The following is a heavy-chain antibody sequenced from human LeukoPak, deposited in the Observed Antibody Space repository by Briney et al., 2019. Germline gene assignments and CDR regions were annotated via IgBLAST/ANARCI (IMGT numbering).Heavy chain of an antibody. CDR1: GGSISSYY. J-gene: IGHJ5*02. CDR2: IYTSGST. V-gene: IGHV4-4*07. CDR3: ARDGAKLRFLSWFDP. D-gene: IGHD3-3*01. Sequence: ETSETLSLTCTVSGGSISSYYWSWIRQPAGKGLEWIGRIYTSGSTNYNPSLKSRVTMSVGTSKNQFSLKLSSVTAADTAVYYCARDGAKLRFLSWFDPWGQGTLVTVSS.